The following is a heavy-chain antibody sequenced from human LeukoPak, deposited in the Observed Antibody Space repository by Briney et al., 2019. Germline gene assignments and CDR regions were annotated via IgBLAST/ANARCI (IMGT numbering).Heavy chain of an antibody. CDR3: TKDASGSYYRYFDY. D-gene: IGHD3-10*01. CDR2: ISSSSSYI. V-gene: IGHV3-21*04. J-gene: IGHJ4*02. CDR1: GFTFSSYS. Sequence: GGSLRLSCAASGFTFSSYSMNWVRQAPGKGLEWVSSISSSSSYIYYADSVKGRFTISRDNAKNSLYLQMNSLKAEDTAFYYCTKDASGSYYRYFDYWGQGTLVTVSS.